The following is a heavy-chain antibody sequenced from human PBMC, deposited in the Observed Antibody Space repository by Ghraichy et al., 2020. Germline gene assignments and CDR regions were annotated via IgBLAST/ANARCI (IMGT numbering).Heavy chain of an antibody. CDR3: AKGVGSGYYYGLMYYFDY. D-gene: IGHD3-22*01. CDR1: GGSISSGGYY. Sequence: SETLSLTCTVSGGSISSGGYYWSWIRQHPGKGLEWIGYIYYSGSTYYNPSLKSRVTISVDTSKNQFSLKLSSVTAADTAVYYCAKGVGSGYYYGLMYYFDYWGQGTLVTVSS. J-gene: IGHJ4*02. V-gene: IGHV4-31*03. CDR2: IYYSGST.